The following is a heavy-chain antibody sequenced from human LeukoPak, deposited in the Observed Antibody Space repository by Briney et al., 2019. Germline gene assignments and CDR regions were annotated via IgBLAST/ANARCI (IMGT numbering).Heavy chain of an antibody. CDR1: GGSVSSRSYY. Sequence: SETLSLTCTVSGGSVSSRSYYWSWIRQPPGKGLDWIGYIYYSGSTNYNPSLTSRVTMSVDTSKNQFSLKLTSVTAADTAVYYCVRMWVRGVEGDYWGQGTLVTVSS. CDR2: IYYSGST. J-gene: IGHJ4*02. CDR3: VRMWVRGVEGDY. D-gene: IGHD3-10*01. V-gene: IGHV4-61*01.